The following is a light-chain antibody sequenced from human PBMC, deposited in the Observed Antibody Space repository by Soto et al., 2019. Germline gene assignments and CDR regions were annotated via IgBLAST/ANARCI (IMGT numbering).Light chain of an antibody. CDR3: QQRSNWPPT. J-gene: IGKJ3*01. Sequence: IVLTQSPATLSLSPGERATLSCRASQSVSSYLAWYQQKPGQAPRLLIYDASNSATGIPARFSGRGSGTDFTLTISSLEHEDLAVYYWQQRSNWPPTFGPGTKGDIK. CDR1: QSVSSY. V-gene: IGKV3-11*01. CDR2: DAS.